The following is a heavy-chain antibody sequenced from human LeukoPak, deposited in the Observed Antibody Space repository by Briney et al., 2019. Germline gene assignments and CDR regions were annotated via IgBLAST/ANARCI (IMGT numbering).Heavy chain of an antibody. V-gene: IGHV3-9*01. D-gene: IGHD3-3*02. CDR1: GFTFDDYA. J-gene: IGHJ5*02. CDR2: ISWNSGSI. CDR3: AKENLASRGFDP. Sequence: GRSLRLSCAASGFTFDDYAMHWVRQAPGKGLEWVSGISWNSGSIGYADSVKGRFTISRDNAKNSLYLRMNSLRAEDTALYFCAKENLASRGFDPWGQGTLVTVSS.